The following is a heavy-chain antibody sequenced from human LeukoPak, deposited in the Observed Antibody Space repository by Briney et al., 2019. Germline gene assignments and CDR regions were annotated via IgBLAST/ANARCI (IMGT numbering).Heavy chain of an antibody. V-gene: IGHV5-10-1*01. D-gene: IGHD2-21*01. CDR3: ARATNVVPFDY. Sequence: GESLKISCKGSGYSFTSNWISWVRQMPGKGLEWMGRIDPRDTYTDYSPSFQGHVTISADRSISTAYLQWSSLKASDTAMYYCARATNVVPFDYWGQGTLVTVSS. CDR1: GYSFTSNW. CDR2: IDPRDTYT. J-gene: IGHJ4*02.